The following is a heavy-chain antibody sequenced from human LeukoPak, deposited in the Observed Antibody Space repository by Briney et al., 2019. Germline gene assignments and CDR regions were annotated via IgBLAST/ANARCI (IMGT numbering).Heavy chain of an antibody. CDR2: ISWNSGYI. V-gene: IGHV3-9*01. CDR3: VKDRRSSWTGGYFDY. D-gene: IGHD6-13*01. CDR1: GFTFDNYA. J-gene: IGHJ4*02. Sequence: PGGSLRLSCAASGFTFDNYAMHWVRQAPGKGLEWVSGISWNSGYIGYADSVKGRFSISRDNAKNSLYLQMNSLRAEDTALYYCVKDRRSSWTGGYFDYWGQGTLATVSS.